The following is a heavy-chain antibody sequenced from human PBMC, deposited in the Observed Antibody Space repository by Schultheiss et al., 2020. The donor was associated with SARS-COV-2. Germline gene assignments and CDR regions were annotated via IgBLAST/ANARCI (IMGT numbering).Heavy chain of an antibody. CDR2: ISSSGSTI. CDR1: GFTFSSYS. CDR3: ARESGSSWLYYGMDV. J-gene: IGHJ6*02. Sequence: GGERRLSCAASGFTFSSYSMNWVRQAPGKGLEWVSYISSSGSTIYYADSVKGRFTISRDNSKNTLYLQMNSLRAEDTAVYYCARESGSSWLYYGMDVWGQGTTVTVS. D-gene: IGHD6-13*01. V-gene: IGHV3-48*01.